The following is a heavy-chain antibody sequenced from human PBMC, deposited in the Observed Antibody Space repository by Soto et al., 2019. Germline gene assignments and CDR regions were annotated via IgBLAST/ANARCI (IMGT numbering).Heavy chain of an antibody. J-gene: IGHJ4*02. Sequence: GASVKVSCKASGYTFTSSAIHWVRQAPGQGLEWVGWINAGNGNIKHSQKFQHRVTITRDTSASTAYMELSSLRFEDTAVYYCARDGAVAGDSNFDYWGQGTPVTVSS. D-gene: IGHD6-19*01. CDR1: GYTFTSSA. CDR3: ARDGAVAGDSNFDY. CDR2: INAGNGNI. V-gene: IGHV1-3*01.